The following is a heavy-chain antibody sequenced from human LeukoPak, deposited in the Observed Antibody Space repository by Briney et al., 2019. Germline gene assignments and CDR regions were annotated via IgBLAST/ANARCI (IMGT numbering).Heavy chain of an antibody. CDR1: GFTFGNYA. J-gene: IGHJ4*02. D-gene: IGHD2-21*02. V-gene: IGHV3-9*01. CDR2: ISWSSATI. Sequence: PGGSLRLSCAASGFTFGNYAMHWVRQAPGKGLEWVSGISWSSATIGYADSVKGRFTIFRDNSKNTVSLQMNSLRAEDTAVYYCARGGGDYHPEDYWGQGTLVTVSS. CDR3: ARGGGDYHPEDY.